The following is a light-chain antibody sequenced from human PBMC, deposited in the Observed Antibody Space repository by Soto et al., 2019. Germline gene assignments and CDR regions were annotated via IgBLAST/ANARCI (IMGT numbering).Light chain of an antibody. J-gene: IGLJ2*01. CDR2: DVS. V-gene: IGLV2-14*01. CDR1: SSDVGLYNY. CDR3: SSYTSTSTLK. Sequence: QSALTQPASVSGSPGQSITISCTGTSSDVGLYNYVSWYQHHPGKAPKLMLYDVSGRPSGFSNRFSGAIAGNTASLTSSWHQAEDEGDYYCSSYTSTSTLKFGGGTKLTVL.